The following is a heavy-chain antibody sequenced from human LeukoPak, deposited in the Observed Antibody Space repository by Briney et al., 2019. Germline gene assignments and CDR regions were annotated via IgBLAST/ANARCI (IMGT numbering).Heavy chain of an antibody. V-gene: IGHV1-46*01. CDR2: INPSGGST. J-gene: IGHJ4*02. Sequence: ASVKVSCKASGYIITSYFMHWVRQAPGQGLEWMGIINPSGGSTSYAQKFQGRVTMTRDTSTSTVYMELSSLRSEDTAVYYCARVGGYYGSGSWYYFDYWGQGTLVTVSS. D-gene: IGHD3-10*01. CDR1: GYIITSYF. CDR3: ARVGGYYGSGSWYYFDY.